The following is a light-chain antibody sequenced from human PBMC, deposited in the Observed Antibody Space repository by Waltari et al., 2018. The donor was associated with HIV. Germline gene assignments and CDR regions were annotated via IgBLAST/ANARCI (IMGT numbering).Light chain of an antibody. CDR2: ENN. Sequence: NFMLTQPHSVSESPGKTVIISCTGSSGSIAGNYVQWFQQRPGSAPTTVIYENNQRPSGVPVRFSGSIDTSSNSASLTISGLKTDAEADYYCQSYDSNNQGVIGGGTKLTVL. CDR3: QSYDSNNQGV. J-gene: IGLJ3*02. CDR1: SGSIAGNY. V-gene: IGLV6-57*02.